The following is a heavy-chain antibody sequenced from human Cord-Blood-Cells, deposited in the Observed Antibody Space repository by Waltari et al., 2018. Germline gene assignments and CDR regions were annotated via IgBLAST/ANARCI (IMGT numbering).Heavy chain of an antibody. CDR1: GYTFTSYD. CDR3: ARGQTNYYGSGSYYNFDY. V-gene: IGHV1-8*03. D-gene: IGHD3-10*01. J-gene: IGHJ4*02. Sequence: QVQLVQSGAEVKKPGASVKVSCKASGYTFTSYDINWVRQATGQGLEWMGWMNPNSVNTGYAQKCQGRVTITRNTSISTAYMELSSLRSEDTAVYYCARGQTNYYGSGSYYNFDYWGQGTLVTVSS. CDR2: MNPNSVNT.